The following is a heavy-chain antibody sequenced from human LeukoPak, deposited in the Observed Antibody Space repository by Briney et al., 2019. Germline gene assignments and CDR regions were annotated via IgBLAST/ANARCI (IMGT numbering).Heavy chain of an antibody. CDR3: ARKVYSSGWYRGYYYYYMDV. CDR1: GYTFTSYD. J-gene: IGHJ6*03. D-gene: IGHD6-19*01. Sequence: ASVKVSCKASGYTFTSYDINWVRQATGQGLEWMGWMNPNSGNTGYAQKFQGRVTITRNTSISTAYMELSSLRSEDTAVYYCARKVYSSGWYRGYYYYYMDVWGKGTTVTVS. V-gene: IGHV1-8*03. CDR2: MNPNSGNT.